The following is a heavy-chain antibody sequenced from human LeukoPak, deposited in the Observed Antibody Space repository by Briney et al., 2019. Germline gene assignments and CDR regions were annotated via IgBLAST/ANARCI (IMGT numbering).Heavy chain of an antibody. J-gene: IGHJ6*02. Sequence: GESLKISCEGSGYSFTSSWIGWVRQMPGKGLEWMGAVYAGDSDTRYSPSFQGQVTMSADKSTSTAFLQWRSLKASDTAMYYCARLGSNYFYYTMDVWGQGTAVTVSS. CDR1: GYSFTSSW. D-gene: IGHD3/OR15-3a*01. CDR3: ARLGSNYFYYTMDV. CDR2: VYAGDSDT. V-gene: IGHV5-51*01.